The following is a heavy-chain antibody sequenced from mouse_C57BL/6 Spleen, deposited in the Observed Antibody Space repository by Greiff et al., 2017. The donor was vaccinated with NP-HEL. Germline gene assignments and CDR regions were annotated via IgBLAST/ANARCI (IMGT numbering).Heavy chain of an antibody. CDR2: FYPGSGSI. CDR3: ARHEEAIYYYGSSYYFDY. D-gene: IGHD1-1*01. J-gene: IGHJ2*01. CDR1: GYTFTEYT. V-gene: IGHV1-62-2*01. Sequence: QVQLQQSGAELVKPGASVKLSCKASGYTFTEYTIHWVKQRSGQGLEWIGWFYPGSGSIKYNEKFKDKATLTADKSSSTVYMELSRLTSEDSAVYFCARHEEAIYYYGSSYYFDYWGQGTTLTVSS.